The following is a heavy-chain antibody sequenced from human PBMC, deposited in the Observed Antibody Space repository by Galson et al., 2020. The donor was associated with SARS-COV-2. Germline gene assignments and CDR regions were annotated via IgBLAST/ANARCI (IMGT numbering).Heavy chain of an antibody. J-gene: IGHJ6*02. Sequence: QLGESLKISCAASGFTFRSFWMTWVRQAPGKGLEWVANIRKDGSEEYYVESVKGRFTISRDNAKKSVYLQMNSLRAEDTAVYYCARGCDILTGDCLYYVLDVWGQGTTVTVSS. CDR2: IRKDGSEE. CDR3: ARGCDILTGDCLYYVLDV. V-gene: IGHV3-7*04. D-gene: IGHD3-9*01. CDR1: GFTFRSFW.